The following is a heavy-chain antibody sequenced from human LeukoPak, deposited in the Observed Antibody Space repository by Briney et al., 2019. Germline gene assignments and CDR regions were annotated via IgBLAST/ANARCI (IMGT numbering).Heavy chain of an antibody. CDR2: IIPIFGTA. CDR1: GGTFSSYA. Sequence: SVKVSCKASGGTFSSYAISWVRQAPGQGLEWMGGIIPIFGTANYAQKFQGRVTITADKSTSTAYMELSSLRSEDTAVYYCARSDDIAVAGSGLHYWGQGTLVTVSS. CDR3: ARSDDIAVAGSGLHY. D-gene: IGHD6-19*01. V-gene: IGHV1-69*06. J-gene: IGHJ4*02.